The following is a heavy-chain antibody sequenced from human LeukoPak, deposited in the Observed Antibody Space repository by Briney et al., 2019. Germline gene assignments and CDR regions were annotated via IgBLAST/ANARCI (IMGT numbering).Heavy chain of an antibody. CDR3: AKDPDYGSNYVAEYFQH. J-gene: IGHJ1*01. Sequence: PGGSLRLSCAASGFTFSSYAMSWVRQAPGKGLEWVSAISGSGSNTYYADSVKGRFTISRDNSKNTLYLQLNSLRAEDTAVYYCAKDPDYGSNYVAEYFQHWGQGTLVTVSS. D-gene: IGHD4-23*01. CDR1: GFTFSSYA. V-gene: IGHV3-23*01. CDR2: ISGSGSNT.